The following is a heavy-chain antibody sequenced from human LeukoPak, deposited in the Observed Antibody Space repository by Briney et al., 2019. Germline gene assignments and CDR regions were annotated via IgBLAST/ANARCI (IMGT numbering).Heavy chain of an antibody. CDR2: ISWNSGSI. CDR1: GFTYDDFA. Sequence: GGSLRLSCAASGFTYDDFAMHWVRQVPGKGLEGVSGISWNSGSIAYADSVKGRFTISRDNAENSLYLQMNSLTVEDTALYYCAKDLIRDTGILIPGHWGQGTQVTVSS. CDR3: AKDLIRDTGILIPGH. V-gene: IGHV3-9*01. D-gene: IGHD3-16*02. J-gene: IGHJ4*02.